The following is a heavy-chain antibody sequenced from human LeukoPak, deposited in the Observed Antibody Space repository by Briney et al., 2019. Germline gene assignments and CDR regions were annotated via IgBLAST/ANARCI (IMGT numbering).Heavy chain of an antibody. D-gene: IGHD2-2*01. J-gene: IGHJ5*02. V-gene: IGHV1-18*01. Sequence: GASVKVSCKASGYTFTSYGISWVRQAPGQGLEWMGWISAYNGNTNYAQKLQGRVTTTTDTSTSTAYMELRSLRSDDTAVYYCASVDCSSTSCYYVSDPWGQGTLVTVSS. CDR1: GYTFTSYG. CDR2: ISAYNGNT. CDR3: ASVDCSSTSCYYVSDP.